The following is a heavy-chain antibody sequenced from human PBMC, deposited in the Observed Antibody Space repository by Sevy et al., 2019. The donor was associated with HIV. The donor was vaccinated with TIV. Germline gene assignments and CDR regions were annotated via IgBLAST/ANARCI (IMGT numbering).Heavy chain of an antibody. D-gene: IGHD4-17*01. CDR1: GFTFSNYG. Sequence: GGSLRLSCVASGFTFSNYGMHWVRQAPGKGLEWVAFIHSDETNQYYRDSVKGRFTISRDNAKKTLYLQMNSLRPEDTAMYFCSSRDYGDSIDYWGQGTPVTVSS. J-gene: IGHJ4*02. V-gene: IGHV3-30*02. CDR2: IHSDETNQ. CDR3: SSRDYGDSIDY.